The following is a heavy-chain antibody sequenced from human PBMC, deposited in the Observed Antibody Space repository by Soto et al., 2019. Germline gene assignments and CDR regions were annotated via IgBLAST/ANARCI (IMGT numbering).Heavy chain of an antibody. CDR2: IYYSGST. CDR3: ARDGGGSYSIDY. Sequence: QVQLQESGPGLVKPSQTLSLTCTVSGGSISSGGYYWSWIRQHPGKGLEWIGYIYYSGSTYYNPSLKSRVTISVDTSKNPFSLKLSSVTAADTAVYYCARDGGGSYSIDYWGQGTLVTVSS. D-gene: IGHD1-26*01. J-gene: IGHJ4*02. CDR1: GGSISSGGYY. V-gene: IGHV4-31*03.